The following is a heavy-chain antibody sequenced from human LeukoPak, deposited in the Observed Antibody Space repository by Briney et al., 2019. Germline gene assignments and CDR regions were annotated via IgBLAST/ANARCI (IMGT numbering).Heavy chain of an antibody. CDR2: IKQDGSEK. Sequence: PGGSLRLSCAASGFTFSSYWMSWVRQAPGKGLEWVANIKQDGSEKYYVDSVKGRFTISRDNAKNSLYLQMNSLRAEDTAVYYCARDPIVVVPAAKRTNYYYYGMGVWGQGTTVTVSS. CDR3: ARDPIVVVPAAKRTNYYYYGMGV. V-gene: IGHV3-7*03. J-gene: IGHJ6*02. D-gene: IGHD2-2*01. CDR1: GFTFSSYW.